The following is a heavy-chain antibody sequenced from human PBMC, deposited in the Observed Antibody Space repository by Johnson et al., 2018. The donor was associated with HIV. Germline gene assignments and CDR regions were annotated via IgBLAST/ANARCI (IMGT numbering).Heavy chain of an antibody. CDR3: ARDRGGGTAFDI. CDR1: GFTFSDYY. CDR2: ISGGGSAI. D-gene: IGHD3-16*01. J-gene: IGHJ3*02. Sequence: QVQLVESGGGLVKPGGSLRLSCAVSGFTFSDYYMSWIRQAPGKGLEWISYISGGGSAIYYADSVKGRFTISRDNAKNSLYLQMNSLRAEDTAVYYCARDRGGGTAFDIWGQGTLVTVSS. V-gene: IGHV3-11*04.